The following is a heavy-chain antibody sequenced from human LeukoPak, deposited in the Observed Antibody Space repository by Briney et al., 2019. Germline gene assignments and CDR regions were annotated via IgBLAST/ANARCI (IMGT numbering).Heavy chain of an antibody. J-gene: IGHJ5*02. CDR2: IMTDGSEK. CDR1: GFTFSSYA. D-gene: IGHD3-9*01. V-gene: IGHV3-7*03. CDR3: ARDYTGYFP. Sequence: GGSLRLSCAASGFTFSSYAMSWVRQAPGKGLEWVANIMTDGSEKYYVDSVKGRFTISRDNAKNSLYLQMNSLRAEDTAVYYCARDYTGYFPWGQGTLVIVSS.